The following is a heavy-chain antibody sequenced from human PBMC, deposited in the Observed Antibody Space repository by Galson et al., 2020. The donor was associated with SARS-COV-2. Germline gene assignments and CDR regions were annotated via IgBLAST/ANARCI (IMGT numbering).Heavy chain of an antibody. V-gene: IGHV4-39*01. Sequence: SETLSLTCTVSGGSISSSSYYWGWLRQPPGKVLEWIGSIYSTASTYYNPSLKSRVTISVDTSKNQFSLKLSSVTAADTAVYYCACQWFLWSAFDPWGQGTLVTVSS. J-gene: IGHJ5*02. CDR3: ACQWFLWSAFDP. CDR1: GGSISSSSYY. D-gene: IGHD3-3*01. CDR2: IYSTAST.